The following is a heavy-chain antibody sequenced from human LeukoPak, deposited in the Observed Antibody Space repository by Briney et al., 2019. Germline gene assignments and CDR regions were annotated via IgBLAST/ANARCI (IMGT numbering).Heavy chain of an antibody. CDR2: INPSGGST. CDR3: ARDPVTVTLSFLSRLGGMDV. V-gene: IGHV1-46*01. Sequence: ASVKVSCKASGYTFTSYYMHWVRQAPGQGLEWMGIINPSGGSTSYAQKFQGRVTMTRDTSTSTVYMELSSLRSEDTAVCYCARDPVTVTLSFLSRLGGMDVWGQGTTVTVSS. J-gene: IGHJ6*02. D-gene: IGHD4-17*01. CDR1: GYTFTSYY.